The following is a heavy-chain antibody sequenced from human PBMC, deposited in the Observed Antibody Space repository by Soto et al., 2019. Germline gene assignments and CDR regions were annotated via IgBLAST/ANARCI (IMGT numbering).Heavy chain of an antibody. D-gene: IGHD5-18*01. V-gene: IGHV1-69*06. Sequence: QVQLVQSGAEVKKPGSSVKVSCKASGGTFSSYHISWVRQATGQGLEWMGGTNANLGTGNYAQKFQGRLTSTTDISTTTAYMELSTLRSEDTAVYYCARRDRRGYFRYFDNWGQGTLVTVSS. J-gene: IGHJ4*02. CDR1: GGTFSSYH. CDR3: ARRDRRGYFRYFDN. CDR2: TNANLGTG.